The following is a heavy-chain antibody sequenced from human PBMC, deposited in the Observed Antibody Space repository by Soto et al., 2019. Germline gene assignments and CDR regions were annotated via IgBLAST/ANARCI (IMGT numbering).Heavy chain of an antibody. V-gene: IGHV3-23*01. D-gene: IGHD2-2*01. CDR3: AKGRGYCTSTSCYVGSDY. Sequence: EVQLLESGGGLVQPGGSLRLSCAASGFTFSSYAMSWVRQAPGKGLEWVSAISGSGYSTYYADSVKGRFTISRDNSKNTXHLQMNSLRAEDTAVYYCAKGRGYCTSTSCYVGSDYWGQGTLVTVSS. CDR1: GFTFSSYA. CDR2: ISGSGYST. J-gene: IGHJ4*02.